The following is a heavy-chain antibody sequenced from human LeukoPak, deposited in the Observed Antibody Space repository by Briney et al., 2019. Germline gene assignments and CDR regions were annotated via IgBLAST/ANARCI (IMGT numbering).Heavy chain of an antibody. J-gene: IGHJ4*02. V-gene: IGHV3-21*01. CDR1: GFTFSSYS. D-gene: IGHD3-22*01. CDR3: ARSPLSGVVAITPDY. CDR2: ISSSSSYI. Sequence: GGSLRLSCAASGFTFSSYSMNWVRQAPGKGLEWVSSISSSSSYIYYADSVKGRFTISRDNAKNSLYLQMNSLRAEDTAVYYCARSPLSGVVAITPDYWGQGTLVTVSS.